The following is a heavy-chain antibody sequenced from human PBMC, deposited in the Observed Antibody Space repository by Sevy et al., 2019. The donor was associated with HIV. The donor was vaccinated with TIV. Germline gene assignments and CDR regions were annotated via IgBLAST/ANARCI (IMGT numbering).Heavy chain of an antibody. CDR1: GFSFSNYW. CDR3: AGYNNLGY. CDR2: IKEDGSKK. Sequence: GGSLRLSCAVSGFSFSNYWMSCVRQAPGKGLEWVANIKEDGSKKHYVDSVKGRFTISKDNTKNSLFLQLNSMRAEDTALYYCAGYNNLGYWGQGTLVTVSS. D-gene: IGHD1-1*01. V-gene: IGHV3-7*01. J-gene: IGHJ4*02.